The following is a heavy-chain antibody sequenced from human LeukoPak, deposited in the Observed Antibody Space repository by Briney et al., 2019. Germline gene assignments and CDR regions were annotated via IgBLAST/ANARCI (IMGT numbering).Heavy chain of an antibody. CDR3: AKDSLRERIVGSTTRGVSDY. CDR2: IRYDGRNK. J-gene: IGHJ4*02. D-gene: IGHD1-26*01. CDR1: GFTFSTYL. Sequence: GGSLRLSCAASGFTFSTYLMHWVRQAPGKGLEWVAFIRYDGRNKYYAGSVKGRFTISRDNSKNTLYLQMNSLRGEDTAVYYCAKDSLRERIVGSTTRGVSDYWGQGTLVTVSS. V-gene: IGHV3-30*02.